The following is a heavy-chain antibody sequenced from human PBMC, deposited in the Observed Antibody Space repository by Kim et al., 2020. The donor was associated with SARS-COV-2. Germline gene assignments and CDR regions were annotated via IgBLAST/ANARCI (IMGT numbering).Heavy chain of an antibody. V-gene: IGHV4-31*03. CDR1: GGSISSGGYY. J-gene: IGHJ4*02. CDR3: ASAPRSIITIFGVVTNFDY. D-gene: IGHD3-3*01. Sequence: SETLSLTCTVSGGSISSGGYYWSWIRQHPGKGLEWIGYIYYSGSTYYNPSLKSRVTISVDTSKNQFSLKLSSVTAADTAVYYCASAPRSIITIFGVVTNFDYWGQGTPVTASS. CDR2: IYYSGST.